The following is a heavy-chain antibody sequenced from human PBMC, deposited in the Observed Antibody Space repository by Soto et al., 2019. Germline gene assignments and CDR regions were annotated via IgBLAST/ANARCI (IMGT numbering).Heavy chain of an antibody. CDR1: GGSIRDFH. V-gene: IGHV4-59*08. D-gene: IGHD6-13*01. CDR2: FYFSETT. CDR3: TRSNTASSSPDY. J-gene: IGHJ4*02. Sequence: QVQLQESGPGLVKPSETLSLTCTVSGGSIRDFHWSWIRQPPGKGLEWIGSFYFSETTNSDPSLKGRVTVAVDSSKSHFSLKLASVTAVDTAIYYCTRSNTASSSPDYWGQGSLVTVSS.